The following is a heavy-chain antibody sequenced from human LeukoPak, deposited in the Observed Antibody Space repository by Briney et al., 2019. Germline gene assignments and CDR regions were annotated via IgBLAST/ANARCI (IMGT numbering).Heavy chain of an antibody. V-gene: IGHV3-30*18. J-gene: IGHJ4*02. CDR2: ISYDGSNK. D-gene: IGHD3-22*01. CDR1: GFTFSSYG. CDR3: AKAFAMIVVAVDY. Sequence: GRPLRLSCAASGFTFSSYGMHWVRQAPGKGLEGVAVISYDGSNKYYADSVKGRFTISRDNSKNTLYLQMNSLRAEDTAVYYCAKAFAMIVVAVDYWGQGTLVTVSS.